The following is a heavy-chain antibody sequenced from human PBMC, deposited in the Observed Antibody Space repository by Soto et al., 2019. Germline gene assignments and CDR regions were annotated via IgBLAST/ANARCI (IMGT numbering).Heavy chain of an antibody. V-gene: IGHV3-23*01. Sequence: EVELLESGGGLVQPGGSLRLSCAASGFTFSRHALTWVRQAPGKGLEWVSAISASGGSTYDADSVKGRFTISRDNSKNTLYLQMNSLRAEDTAVYYCAKTPGVILVVTSFDHWSQGTLVTVSS. D-gene: IGHD3-22*01. J-gene: IGHJ4*02. CDR2: ISASGGST. CDR3: AKTPGVILVVTSFDH. CDR1: GFTFSRHA.